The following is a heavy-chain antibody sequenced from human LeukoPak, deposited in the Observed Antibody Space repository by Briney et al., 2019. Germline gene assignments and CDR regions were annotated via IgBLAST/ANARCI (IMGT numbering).Heavy chain of an antibody. CDR1: GGSISSYY. Sequence: NPSETLSLTCTVSGGSISSYYWSWIRQPPGKGLEWIGYIYYSGSTNYNPSLKSRVTISVDTSKNQFSLKLSSVTAADTAVYYCARRGAYSYMDVWGKGTTVTVSS. CDR3: ARRGAYSYMDV. V-gene: IGHV4-59*08. CDR2: IYYSGST. J-gene: IGHJ6*03.